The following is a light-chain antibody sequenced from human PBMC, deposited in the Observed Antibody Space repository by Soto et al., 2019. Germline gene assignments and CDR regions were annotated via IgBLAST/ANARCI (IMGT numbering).Light chain of an antibody. V-gene: IGLV2-23*02. CDR2: EVS. J-gene: IGLJ1*01. CDR1: SSDVGSYNL. CDR3: CSYAGRFYV. Sequence: QSVLTQPASVSGSPGQSITISCTGTSSDVGSYNLVSWYQHHPGKAPKLLISEVSKRPSGVSNRFSGSKSGNTASLTISGLQAENDADHYCCSYAGRFYVFGPGTKVTVL.